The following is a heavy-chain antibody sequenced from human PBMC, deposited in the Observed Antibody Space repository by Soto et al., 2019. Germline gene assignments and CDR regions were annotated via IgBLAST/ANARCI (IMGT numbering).Heavy chain of an antibody. Sequence: PSQPLSHTCSVADGSISSNYWSWIRKPPGKGLEWIGYIHYSGSTNYNPSLKSRVTISLETSKNQFSLKLSSVTAADTAVYYCARWYSSGWYGWLDPWGQGTLVTVSS. CDR3: ARWYSSGWYGWLDP. J-gene: IGHJ5*02. D-gene: IGHD6-19*01. V-gene: IGHV4-59*01. CDR2: IHYSGST. CDR1: DGSISSNY.